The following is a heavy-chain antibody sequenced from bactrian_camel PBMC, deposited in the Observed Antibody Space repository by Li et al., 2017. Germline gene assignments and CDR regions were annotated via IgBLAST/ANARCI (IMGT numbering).Heavy chain of an antibody. J-gene: IGHJ4*01. CDR3: AKGYYGRYSDFGRMS. CDR2: VNSAGGL. D-gene: IGHD4*01. Sequence: VQLVESGGGSVQAGGSLRLSCAASGFTSSRKFVGWFRQAPGKEREGVAAVNSAGGLYYADSVEGRFTISQDNSKNTLYLQLGSLRPEDTAMYYCAKGYYGRYSDFGRMSRGQGTQVTVS. V-gene: IGHV3S57*01. CDR1: GFTSSRKF.